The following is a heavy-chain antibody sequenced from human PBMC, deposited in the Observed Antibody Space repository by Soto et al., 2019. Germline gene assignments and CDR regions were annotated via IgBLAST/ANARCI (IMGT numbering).Heavy chain of an antibody. V-gene: IGHV4-34*01. J-gene: IGHJ3*02. CDR1: GGSSSGYY. CDR2: INHSGST. Sequence: QVQLQQWGAGLLKPSETLSLTCAVYGGSSSGYYWSWIRQPPGKGLEWIGEINHSGSTNYNPSLKSRVTISVDTSKNQFSLKLSSVTAADTAVYYCARRVTIWGQGTMVTVSS. CDR3: ARRVTI.